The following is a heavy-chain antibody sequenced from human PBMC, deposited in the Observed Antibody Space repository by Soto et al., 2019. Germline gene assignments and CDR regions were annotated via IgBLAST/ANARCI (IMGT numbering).Heavy chain of an antibody. Sequence: ASVKVSCKASGYTFTSYYMHWVRQAPGQGLEWMGIINPSGGSTSHAQKFQGRVTMTRDTSTSTVYMELSSLRSEDTAVYYCARAHYDSSGSGGAFDIWGQGTMVTVSS. CDR1: GYTFTSYY. CDR3: ARAHYDSSGSGGAFDI. J-gene: IGHJ3*02. V-gene: IGHV1-46*01. CDR2: INPSGGST. D-gene: IGHD3-22*01.